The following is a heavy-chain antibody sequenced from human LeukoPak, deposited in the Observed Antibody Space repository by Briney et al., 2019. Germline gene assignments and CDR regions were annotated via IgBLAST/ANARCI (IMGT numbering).Heavy chain of an antibody. Sequence: GASVKVSCEASGYTFTSYGISWVRQAPGQGLEWMGWISAYNGNTNYAQKLQGRVTMTTDTSTSTAYMELRSLRSDDTAVYYCARGGEIVITTNYFDYWGQGTLVTVSS. CDR2: ISAYNGNT. CDR3: ARGGEIVITTNYFDY. V-gene: IGHV1-18*01. J-gene: IGHJ4*02. CDR1: GYTFTSYG. D-gene: IGHD3-22*01.